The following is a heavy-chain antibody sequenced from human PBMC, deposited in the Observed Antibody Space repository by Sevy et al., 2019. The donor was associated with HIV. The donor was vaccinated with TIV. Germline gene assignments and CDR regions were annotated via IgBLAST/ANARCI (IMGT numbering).Heavy chain of an antibody. CDR3: AREYYDILTGSGWFDP. D-gene: IGHD3-9*01. J-gene: IGHJ5*02. CDR1: GGSISSYY. V-gene: IGHV4-4*07. CDR2: IHTSGTT. Sequence: SETLSLTCTVSGGSISSYYWSWIRQPAGKGLEWIGRIHTSGTTNYNPSLKSRVTMSVNTSKNQFSLKLNSVTAADTAVYYCAREYYDILTGSGWFDPWGQGTLVTVSS.